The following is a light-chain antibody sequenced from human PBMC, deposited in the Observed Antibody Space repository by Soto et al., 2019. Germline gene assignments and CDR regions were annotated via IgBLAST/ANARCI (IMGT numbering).Light chain of an antibody. J-gene: IGKJ1*01. CDR3: EKDNKWPWV. CDR2: DAS. V-gene: IGKV3-15*01. Sequence: LAPSAPSVSPGGRVALSCMASQSVSSKLVWSQRKPGQSPRLLIYDASTRATGMPGRFRGGGSGTELSLAVSSLRSEDFAVYYCEKDNKWPWVLGQGTKVDIK. CDR1: QSVSSK.